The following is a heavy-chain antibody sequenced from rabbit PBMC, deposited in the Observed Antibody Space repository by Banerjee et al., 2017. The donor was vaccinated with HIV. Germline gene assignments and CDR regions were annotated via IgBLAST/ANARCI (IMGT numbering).Heavy chain of an antibody. J-gene: IGHJ4*01. CDR3: ARNAGYANGGDGYFKL. CDR2: IYASSVST. Sequence: QSLEESGGDLVKPEGSLTLTCTASGIDFSSYYYMCWVRQAPGKGLEWIACIYASSVSTYYASWAKGRFTISKTSSTTVTLQMTSLTAADTATYFCARNAGYANGGDGYFKLWGPGTLVTVS. D-gene: IGHD6-1*01. CDR1: GIDFSSYYY. V-gene: IGHV1S40*01.